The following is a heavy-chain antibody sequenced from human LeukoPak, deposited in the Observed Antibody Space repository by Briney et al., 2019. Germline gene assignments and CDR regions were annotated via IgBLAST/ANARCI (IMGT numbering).Heavy chain of an antibody. Sequence: GGSLRGSCAASGFTFSSYVMSWVRQAPGKGLEWVSAISTSGGSTYYADSVKGRFTISRDNSKNTLYLQMNSLRAEDTAVYYCAKGGKYSFGPHFDYWGQGTLVTVSP. CDR3: AKGGKYSFGPHFDY. CDR2: ISTSGGST. D-gene: IGHD5-18*01. V-gene: IGHV3-23*01. CDR1: GFTFSSYV. J-gene: IGHJ4*02.